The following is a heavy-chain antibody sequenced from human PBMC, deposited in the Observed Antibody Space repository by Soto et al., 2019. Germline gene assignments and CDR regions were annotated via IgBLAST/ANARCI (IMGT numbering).Heavy chain of an antibody. CDR3: AKDSARYCSSTSCYTTNGMDV. J-gene: IGHJ6*02. CDR2: ISYDGSNK. V-gene: IGHV3-30*18. D-gene: IGHD2-2*02. CDR1: GFTFSSYG. Sequence: GGSLRLSCAASGFTFSSYGMHWVRQAPGKGLEWVAVISYDGSNKYYADSVKGRFTISRDNSKNTLYLQMNSLRAEDTAVYYCAKDSARYCSSTSCYTTNGMDVWGQGTTVTVSS.